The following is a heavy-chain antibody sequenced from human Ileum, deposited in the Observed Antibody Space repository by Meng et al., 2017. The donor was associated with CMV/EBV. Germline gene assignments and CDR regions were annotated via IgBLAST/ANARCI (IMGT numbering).Heavy chain of an antibody. D-gene: IGHD6-19*01. CDR3: AYRRGGGSGWNWFGP. CDR2: IYWDDDK. CDR1: GLSLTTKGAG. V-gene: IGHV2-5*02. Sequence: NPSNDSRPPVGKPTQTLSFTCTFPGLSLTTKGAGVGWLRQPPGKALEWLALIYWDDDKHYSPSLESRLTIIKDTSRNRVIFTMTDMDPIDTATYYCAYRRGGGSGWNWFGPWGQGTLVTVSS. J-gene: IGHJ5*02.